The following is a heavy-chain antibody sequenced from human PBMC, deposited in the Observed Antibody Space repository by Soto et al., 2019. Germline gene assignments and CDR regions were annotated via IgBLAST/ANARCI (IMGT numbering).Heavy chain of an antibody. CDR2: ISSSTSHT. Sequence: PGGSLRLSCAVSGFTFSDYYMTWIRQAPGKGLEWVSYISSSTSHTNYADSVKGRFTISRDNAKNSLFLQMNSLRAEGTAVYYCARHPERIAQIGWFDPWGQGTLVTVSS. V-gene: IGHV3-11*06. D-gene: IGHD6-13*01. CDR3: ARHPERIAQIGWFDP. J-gene: IGHJ5*02. CDR1: GFTFSDYY.